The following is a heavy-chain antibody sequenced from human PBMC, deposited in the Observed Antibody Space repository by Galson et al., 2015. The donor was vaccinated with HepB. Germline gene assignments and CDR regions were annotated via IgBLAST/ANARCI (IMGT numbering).Heavy chain of an antibody. J-gene: IGHJ4*02. Sequence: SLRLSCAASGFTVSSNYMSWVRQAPGKGLEWVSVIYSGGSTYYADSVKGRFTISRHNSKNTLYLQMNSLRAEDTAVYYCARTYGYYGGYAAYWGQGTLVTVSS. D-gene: IGHD4-17*01. CDR2: IYSGGST. V-gene: IGHV3-53*04. CDR3: ARTYGYYGGYAAY. CDR1: GFTVSSNY.